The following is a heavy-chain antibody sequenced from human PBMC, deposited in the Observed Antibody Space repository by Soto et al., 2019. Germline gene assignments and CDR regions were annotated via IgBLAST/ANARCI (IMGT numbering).Heavy chain of an antibody. D-gene: IGHD6-19*01. CDR1: GFSLSSTRMA. CDR3: AHIVVAGLGYYFDY. J-gene: IGHJ4*02. CDR2: IYWDDDK. V-gene: IGHV2-5*02. Sequence: QITLKESGPTLVKPTQTLTLTCTFSGFSLSSTRMAVGWIRQPPEKALEWLALIYWDDDKGYSPFLKSRLTITTDPSKNQVVLTMSNMDPVDTARYYCAHIVVAGLGYYFDYWGQGTLVTVSS.